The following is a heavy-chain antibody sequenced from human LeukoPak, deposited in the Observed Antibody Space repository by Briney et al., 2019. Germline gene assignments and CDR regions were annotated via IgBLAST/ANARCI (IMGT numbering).Heavy chain of an antibody. D-gene: IGHD5-12*01. CDR1: GFNFIDYS. CDR3: ARDHRYAFDN. J-gene: IGHJ4*01. Sequence: GSLRLSCAASGFNFIDYSMNWVRQAPGKGLECISYIGISSGNTKYADSVKGRFTISRDKARNSLYLQMNSLRVEDTAVYYCARDHRYAFDNWGHGTLVTVSS. V-gene: IGHV3-48*01. CDR2: IGISSGNT.